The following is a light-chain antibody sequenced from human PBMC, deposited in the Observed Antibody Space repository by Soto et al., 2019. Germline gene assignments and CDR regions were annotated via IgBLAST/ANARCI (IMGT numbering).Light chain of an antibody. CDR3: QPYGSSLWT. Sequence: DIVWTQSPGTLSLSPGERDTLSCRASQSVSSSYLAWYQQKPGQAPRLLIYGASSRATGIPDRFSGSGSGTDFTLTISRLEPEDFAVYYCQPYGSSLWTFGQGTKVDIK. V-gene: IGKV3-20*01. J-gene: IGKJ1*01. CDR2: GAS. CDR1: QSVSSSY.